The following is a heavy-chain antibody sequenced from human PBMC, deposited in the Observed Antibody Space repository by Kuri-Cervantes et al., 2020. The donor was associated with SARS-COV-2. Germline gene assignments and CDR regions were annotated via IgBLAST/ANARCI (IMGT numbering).Heavy chain of an antibody. D-gene: IGHD2-2*01. J-gene: IGHJ5*02. V-gene: IGHV1-8*01. CDR1: GYTFTGNN. CDR2: MNPNSGNT. Sequence: ASVKVSCKASGYTFTGNNIGINWVRQATGQGLEWMGWMNPNSGNTGYAQKFQGRVTMTRNTSISTAYMELSSLRSEDTAVYYCARGKYCSSTSCYPEGWFDPCGQGTLVTVSS. CDR3: ARGKYCSSTSCYPEGWFDP.